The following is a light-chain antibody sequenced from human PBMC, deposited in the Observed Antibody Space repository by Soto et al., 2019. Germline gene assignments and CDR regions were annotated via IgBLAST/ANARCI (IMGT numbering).Light chain of an antibody. CDR3: QQYINWPSWT. CDR1: QSVNTF. CDR2: GAS. J-gene: IGKJ1*01. Sequence: EKVLTQSPATLSLSPGERATLSCRASQSVNTFLAWYQHKPGQAPRLLIYGASTRATGIPARFSGSASGTEFNLTISSLQSEDFAVYYCQQYINWPSWTFGQGTKVEVK. V-gene: IGKV3-15*01.